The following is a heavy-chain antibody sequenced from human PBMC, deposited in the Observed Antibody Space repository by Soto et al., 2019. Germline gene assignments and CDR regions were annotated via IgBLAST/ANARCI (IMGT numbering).Heavy chain of an antibody. V-gene: IGHV3-48*03. CDR2: ISDGGSTI. CDR3: ATFPRSSKRGY. Sequence: EVQLVESGGDLVQPGGSLRLSCAASGFTFSSYEMNWVRQAPGKGLEWVSYISDGGSTIYYADSVKGRFTISRDNAENSLYLQMSSLGAEDTAVYYCATFPRSSKRGYWGQGTLVTVSS. CDR1: GFTFSSYE. D-gene: IGHD4-4*01. J-gene: IGHJ4*02.